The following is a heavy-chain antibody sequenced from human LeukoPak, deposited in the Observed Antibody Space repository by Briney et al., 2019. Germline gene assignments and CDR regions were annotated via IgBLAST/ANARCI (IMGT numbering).Heavy chain of an antibody. CDR2: IYADGGT. V-gene: IGHV3-53*01. Sequence: PGGSLRLSCAVSGFTVSTNFMSWVRQAPGRGLEWVSIIYADGGTFYADSVKGRFTISRDNSKNTVYLQMSGLRAEDTAVYYCARLAARPYWGQGTLVTVSS. CDR3: ARLAARPY. D-gene: IGHD6-6*01. J-gene: IGHJ4*02. CDR1: GFTVSTNF.